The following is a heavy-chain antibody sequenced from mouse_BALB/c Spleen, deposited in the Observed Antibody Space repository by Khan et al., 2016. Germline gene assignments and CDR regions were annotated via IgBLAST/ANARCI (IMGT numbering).Heavy chain of an antibody. CDR3: ASYYGSSYYAMDY. V-gene: IGHV9-1*02. CDR2: INTYTGEP. J-gene: IGHJ4*01. D-gene: IGHD1-1*01. CDR1: GYTFTNYG. Sequence: QIQLVQSGPELKKPGETVKISCKASGYTFTNYGMNWVKQAPGKGLKWMGWINTYTGEPTYADDFKGRFAFSLETSASTAYLQINNLKNEDMATYFCASYYGSSYYAMDYWGQGTSVTDSS.